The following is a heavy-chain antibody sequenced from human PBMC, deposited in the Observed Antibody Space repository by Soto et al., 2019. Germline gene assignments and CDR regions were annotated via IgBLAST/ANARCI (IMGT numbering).Heavy chain of an antibody. J-gene: IGHJ6*03. CDR3: ARRSSYYYYMDV. D-gene: IGHD2-2*01. V-gene: IGHV5-51*01. CDR1: GYSFTIYW. CDR2: IYPGDSGT. Sequence: GESLKIACKGSGYSFTIYWIGWVRQVPGKVLDLMGIIYPGDSGTRXXPSFLGQXXIAAGESISTXDLQWXVLKASDTAMYYCARRSSYYYYMDVWAKGTTVTVSS.